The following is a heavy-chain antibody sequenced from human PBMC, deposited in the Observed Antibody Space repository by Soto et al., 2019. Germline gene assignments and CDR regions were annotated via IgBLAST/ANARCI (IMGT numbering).Heavy chain of an antibody. CDR3: AGFRLGVVVPAAQGLI. CDR1: GGSISSGGYY. J-gene: IGHJ4*02. V-gene: IGHV4-31*03. D-gene: IGHD2-2*01. Sequence: PSETLSLTCTVSGGSISSGGYYWSWIRQHPGKGLEWIGYIYYSGSTYYNPSLKSRVTISVDTSKNQFSLKLSSVTAADTAVYYCAGFRLGVVVPAAQGLIWGQGTLVTVSS. CDR2: IYYSGST.